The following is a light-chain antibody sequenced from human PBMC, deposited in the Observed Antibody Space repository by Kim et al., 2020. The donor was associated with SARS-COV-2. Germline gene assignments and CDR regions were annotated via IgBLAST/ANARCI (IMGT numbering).Light chain of an antibody. CDR1: DLGDKY. J-gene: IGLJ3*02. CDR2: EDN. V-gene: IGLV3-1*01. Sequence: SYELTQPPSLSVSPGQTASITCSGDDLGDKYVCWYQQKPGQSTTLIIYEDNKRPSGIPDRFSGSNSGNTATLTISGTQAMDEADYYCQAWDSSTMVFGAGTQLTVL. CDR3: QAWDSSTMV.